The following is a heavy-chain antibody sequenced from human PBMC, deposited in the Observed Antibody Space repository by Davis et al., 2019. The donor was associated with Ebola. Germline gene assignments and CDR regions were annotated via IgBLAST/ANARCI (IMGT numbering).Heavy chain of an antibody. J-gene: IGHJ4*02. D-gene: IGHD5-18*01. CDR3: ARGETTGYSYGTYFDY. CDR2: IYSGGST. V-gene: IGHV3-53*01. Sequence: GESLKISCAASGFTVSSNYMSWVRQAPGKGLEWVSVIYSGGSTYYADSVKGRFTISRDNSKNTLYLQMNSLRAEDTAVYYCARGETTGYSYGTYFDYWGQGTLVTVSS. CDR1: GFTVSSNY.